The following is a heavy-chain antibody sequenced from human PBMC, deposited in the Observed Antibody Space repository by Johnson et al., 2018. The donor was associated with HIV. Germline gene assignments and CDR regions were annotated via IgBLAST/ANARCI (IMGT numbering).Heavy chain of an antibody. Sequence: VKLVESGGGVVQPGRSLRLSCVVSGFTVSSNYMSWVRQAPGKGLEWVAVISYYGSNKYYADSVKGRFTISRDNSKNTLYLQMNSLRAEDTAVYYCARDSIEMATKSEDAFDIWGRGTMVTVSS. CDR2: ISYYGSNK. CDR1: GFTVSSNY. D-gene: IGHD5-24*01. V-gene: IGHV3-30-3*01. J-gene: IGHJ3*02. CDR3: ARDSIEMATKSEDAFDI.